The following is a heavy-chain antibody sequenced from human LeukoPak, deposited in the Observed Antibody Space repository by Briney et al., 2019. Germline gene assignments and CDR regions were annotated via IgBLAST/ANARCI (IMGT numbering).Heavy chain of an antibody. D-gene: IGHD6-6*01. Sequence: PSETLSLTCTVSGGSISSYYWSWIRQPAGKGLEWIGRIYTSGSTNYNPSLKSRVTISVDTSKNQFSLKLSSVTAADTAVYYCAREGGIAARPEEAFDIWGQGTMVTVSS. V-gene: IGHV4-4*07. J-gene: IGHJ3*02. CDR2: IYTSGST. CDR3: AREGGIAARPEEAFDI. CDR1: GGSISSYY.